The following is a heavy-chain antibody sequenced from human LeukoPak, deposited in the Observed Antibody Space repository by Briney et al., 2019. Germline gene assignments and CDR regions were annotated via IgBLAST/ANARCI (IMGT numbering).Heavy chain of an antibody. V-gene: IGHV3-49*03. CDR3: TRDPPGYYYYYYMDV. Sequence: PGGSLRLSCTASGFTFGDYAMSWFRQAPGKGLEWVGFIRGKAYGGKTEYAASVKGRFTISREDSKSIAYLQMNSLKTEDTAVYYCTRDPPGYYYYYYMDVWGKGTTVTVSS. J-gene: IGHJ6*03. CDR2: IRGKAYGGKT. CDR1: GFTFGDYA.